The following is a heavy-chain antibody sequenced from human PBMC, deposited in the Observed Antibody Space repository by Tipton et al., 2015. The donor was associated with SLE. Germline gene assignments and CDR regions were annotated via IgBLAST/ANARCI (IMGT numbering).Heavy chain of an antibody. Sequence: TLSLTCAVYGGSFSGYYWSWIRQPPGKGLEWIGEINLSGSTNYNPSLKSRVTISVDTSKNQFSLKLSSVTAADTAVYYCARTQYTFGGVIAPFDYWGQGTLVTVSS. D-gene: IGHD3-16*02. CDR2: INLSGST. J-gene: IGHJ4*02. CDR3: ARTQYTFGGVIAPFDY. V-gene: IGHV4-34*01. CDR1: GGSFSGYY.